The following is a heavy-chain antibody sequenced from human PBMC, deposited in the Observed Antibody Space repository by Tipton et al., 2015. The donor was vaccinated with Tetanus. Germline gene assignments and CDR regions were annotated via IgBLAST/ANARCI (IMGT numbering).Heavy chain of an antibody. CDR2: MFYGGSP. Sequence: LRLSCSVSGDSGSRHYWSWIRQRPGKGLEWIGYMFYGGSPKYNPSLKGRVTILVDKSKNQLSLKLRSVTAADTAVYYCVRSHVFRLTLFGEEIPRSGRFDPWGQGTLVTVSS. V-gene: IGHV4-59*02. CDR1: GDSGSRHY. D-gene: IGHD3-3*01. J-gene: IGHJ5*02. CDR3: VRSHVFRLTLFGEEIPRSGRFDP.